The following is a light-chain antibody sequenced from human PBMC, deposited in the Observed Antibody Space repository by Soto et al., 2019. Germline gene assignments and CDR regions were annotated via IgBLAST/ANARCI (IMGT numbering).Light chain of an antibody. J-gene: IGLJ3*02. V-gene: IGLV2-23*01. Sequence: QSALTQPASVSGSPGQSITISCTGTSSDVGSYNLVSWYQQHPGKAPKLMIYEGSKRPSGVSNRFSGSKSGNTASLTISGLQAEAEADYYSYSYAGSTWMFGGGTKLTVL. CDR3: YSYAGSTWM. CDR1: SSDVGSYNL. CDR2: EGS.